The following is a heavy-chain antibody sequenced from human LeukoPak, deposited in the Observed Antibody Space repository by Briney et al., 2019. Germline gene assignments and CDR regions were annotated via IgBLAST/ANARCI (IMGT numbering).Heavy chain of an antibody. CDR2: IYYSGST. D-gene: IGHD6-19*01. J-gene: IGHJ4*02. V-gene: IGHV4-61*01. CDR3: ARVSGQWLAEYYFDY. CDR1: GGSISSGSYY. Sequence: SQTLSLTCTVSGGSISSGSYYWSWIRQPPGKGLEWLGYIYYSGSTNYNPSLKSRVTISVDTSKNQFSLKLSSVTAAGTAVYYCARVSGQWLAEYYFDYWGQGTLVTVSS.